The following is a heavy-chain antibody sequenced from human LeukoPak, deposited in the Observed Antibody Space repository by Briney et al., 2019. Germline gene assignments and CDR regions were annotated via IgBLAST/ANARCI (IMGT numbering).Heavy chain of an antibody. CDR1: GFTFSSNA. J-gene: IGHJ4*02. V-gene: IGHV3-23*01. CDR3: AKDLIGWSFDY. D-gene: IGHD2-15*01. CDR2: IGSDVRT. Sequence: GGSLRLSCEASGFTFSSNAMSWVRQAPGKGLEWVSGIGSDVRTHYADSVKGRFTISRDNSKNTVYLQVNSLRAEDTAVYYCAKDLIGWSFDYWGQGTLVTVSS.